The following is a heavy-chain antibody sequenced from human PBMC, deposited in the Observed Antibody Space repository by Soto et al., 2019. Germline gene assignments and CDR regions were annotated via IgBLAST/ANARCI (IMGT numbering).Heavy chain of an antibody. D-gene: IGHD6-13*01. CDR3: AKSPSSSWYLQH. CDR1: GFTFSSYA. J-gene: IGHJ1*01. Sequence: EVQLLESGGGLVQPGGSLRLSCAASGFTFSSYAMSWVRQAPGKGLEWVSAISGSGGSTYYADSVKGRFTISRDNSKNPLYLQMNSLRAEDTAVYYCAKSPSSSWYLQHWGQGTLVTVSS. V-gene: IGHV3-23*01. CDR2: ISGSGGST.